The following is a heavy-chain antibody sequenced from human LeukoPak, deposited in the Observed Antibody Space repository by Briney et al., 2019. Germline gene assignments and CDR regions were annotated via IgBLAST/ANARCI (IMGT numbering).Heavy chain of an antibody. CDR3: ARGGHYYESSGYYDY. CDR1: GGSISSGSYY. CDR2: IYTSGST. J-gene: IGHJ4*02. V-gene: IGHV4-61*02. Sequence: SQTLSLTCTVSGGSISSGSYYWSWIRQPAGKGLEWIGRIYTSGSTNYNPSLKSRVTISVDTSKNQFSLKLRSVTAADTAVYYCARGGHYYESSGYYDYWGQGTLVTVSS. D-gene: IGHD3-22*01.